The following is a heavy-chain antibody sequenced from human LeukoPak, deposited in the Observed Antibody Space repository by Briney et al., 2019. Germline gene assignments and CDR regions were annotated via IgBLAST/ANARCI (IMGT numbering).Heavy chain of an antibody. D-gene: IGHD6-13*01. CDR3: ASGLYSGSWNYYSGMDV. CDR1: GFTFSSYG. CDR2: IKQDGSEK. Sequence: GGSLRLSCAASGFTFSSYGMHWVRQAPGKGLEWVANIKQDGSEKYYVDSVKGRLTISRDNAKNSLFLHMNSLRAEDTAVYYCASGLYSGSWNYYSGMDVWGQGTTVTVSS. V-gene: IGHV3-7*01. J-gene: IGHJ6*02.